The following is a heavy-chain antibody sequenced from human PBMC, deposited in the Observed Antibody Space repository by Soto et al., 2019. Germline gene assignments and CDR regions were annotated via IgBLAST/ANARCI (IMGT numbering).Heavy chain of an antibody. V-gene: IGHV4-31*03. D-gene: IGHD4-17*01. CDR2: IYYSGST. J-gene: IGHJ6*02. CDR3: ARDSYPADDYGSYGMDV. CDR1: GGSISSGGYY. Sequence: SETLALTCTVSGGSISSGGYYWSWIRQHPGKGLEWIGYIYYSGSTYYNPSLKSRVTISVDTSKNQFYLKLSSVTAADTAVYYCARDSYPADDYGSYGMDVWGQGTTVTVSS.